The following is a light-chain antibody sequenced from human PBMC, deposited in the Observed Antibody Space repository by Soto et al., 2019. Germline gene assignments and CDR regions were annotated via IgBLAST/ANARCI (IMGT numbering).Light chain of an antibody. Sequence: AIQLTQSPSSLSASVGDIVTITCRASQDIRGALAWYQQKPGKAPKLLIYDVSSLESGVPSRFSGSGSGTDFTFTISSLQPEDFATYYCQQFNVYPITFGQGTRLEIK. V-gene: IGKV1-13*02. CDR3: QQFNVYPIT. J-gene: IGKJ5*01. CDR1: QDIRGA. CDR2: DVS.